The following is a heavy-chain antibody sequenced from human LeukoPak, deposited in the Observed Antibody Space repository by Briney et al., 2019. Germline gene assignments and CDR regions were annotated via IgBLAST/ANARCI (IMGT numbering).Heavy chain of an antibody. CDR2: ISNSGGDT. V-gene: IGHV3-23*01. D-gene: IGHD5-12*01. CDR1: GFTFSSYA. CDR3: ASIVATRTPFDY. Sequence: GGSLRLSCAASGFTFSSYAMSWVRQAPGKGLEWVAAISNSGGDTFYSDSGKGRFTIARDNSKNTLYLQMNSLRVDDTAVYYCASIVATRTPFDYWGQGTLVTVSS. J-gene: IGHJ4*02.